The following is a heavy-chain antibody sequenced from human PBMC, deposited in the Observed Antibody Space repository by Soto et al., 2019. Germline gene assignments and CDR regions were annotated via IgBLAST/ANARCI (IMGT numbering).Heavy chain of an antibody. J-gene: IGHJ6*02. D-gene: IGHD5-18*01. V-gene: IGHV1-69*06. CDR1: GGTCSSFA. Sequence: XSGKLSCRAAGGTCSSFAISWMREAPGQGLEWMGGIIPIFGTANYAQKFQGRVTITADKSTSTAYIELSSLRSEDTAVYYCARGTDDTAMVTGHYYYYYGMDVWGQGTTVTVS. CDR2: IIPIFGTA. CDR3: ARGTDDTAMVTGHYYYYYGMDV.